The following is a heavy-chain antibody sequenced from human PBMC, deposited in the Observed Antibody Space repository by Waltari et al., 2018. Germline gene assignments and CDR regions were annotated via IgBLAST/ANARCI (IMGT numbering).Heavy chain of an antibody. Sequence: QVQLQQWGAGLLKPSETLSLTCAVYGGSFSGYYWSWIRQPPGKGLEWIGEINHSGSTNYNPSLKSQVTISVDTSKNQFSLKLSSVTAADTAVYYCARFPPSYTPIDYWGQGTLVTVSS. J-gene: IGHJ4*02. CDR3: ARFPPSYTPIDY. CDR2: INHSGST. D-gene: IGHD2-15*01. CDR1: GGSFSGYY. V-gene: IGHV4-34*01.